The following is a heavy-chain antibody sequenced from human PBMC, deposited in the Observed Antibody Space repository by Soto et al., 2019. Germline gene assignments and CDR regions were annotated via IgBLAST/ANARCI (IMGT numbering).Heavy chain of an antibody. D-gene: IGHD6-13*01. CDR2: MYYSEST. CDR1: GGSISSSSYY. V-gene: IGHV4-39*01. CDR3: LSAAGNLGWFDP. J-gene: IGHJ5*02. Sequence: SETLSLTCTVSGGSISSSSYYWGWIRQPPGKGLEWIGSMYYSESTYYNPSLKSRVTISVDTSKNQFSLKLSSVTAADTAVYYCLSAAGNLGWFDPWGQGTLVTVSS.